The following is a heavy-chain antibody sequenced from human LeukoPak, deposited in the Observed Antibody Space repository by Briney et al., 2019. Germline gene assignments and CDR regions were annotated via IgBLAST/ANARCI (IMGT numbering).Heavy chain of an antibody. CDR3: ARGLTIWFGESDDAFDI. CDR1: GGSFSGYY. J-gene: IGHJ3*02. V-gene: IGHV4-34*01. Sequence: SETLSLTCAVYGGSFSGYYWSWIRQPPGKGLEWIGEINHSGSTNYNPSLKSRVTISVDTTKNQFSLKLSSVTAADTAVYYCARGLTIWFGESDDAFDIWGQGTMVTVSS. D-gene: IGHD3-10*01. CDR2: INHSGST.